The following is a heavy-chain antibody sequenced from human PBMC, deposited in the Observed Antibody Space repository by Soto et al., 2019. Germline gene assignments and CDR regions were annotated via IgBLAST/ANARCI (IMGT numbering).Heavy chain of an antibody. J-gene: IGHJ4*02. V-gene: IGHV1-18*01. D-gene: IGHD2-15*01. CDR2: ISAYNGNT. CDR3: ARVWAGGREDVWWSDY. CDR1: GYTFTSYG. Sequence: GASVKVSCRASGYTFTSYGISWVRQAPGQGLEWMGWISAYNGNTNYAQKLQGRVTMTTDTSTSTAYMELRSLRSDDTAVYYCARVWAGGREDVWWSDYWGQGTLVTVSS.